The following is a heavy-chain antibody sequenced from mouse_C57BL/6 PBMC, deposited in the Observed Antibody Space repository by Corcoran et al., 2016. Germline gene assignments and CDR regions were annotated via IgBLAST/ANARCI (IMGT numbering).Heavy chain of an antibody. J-gene: IGHJ4*01. CDR3: ARFDCYYGSYAMDY. Sequence: QIPLVQSGPELKKPGETVKISCKASGYTFTTYGMSWVKQAPGKGLKWMGWINTYSGVPTYADDFKGRFAFSLETSASTAYLQINNLKNEDTATYFCARFDCYYGSYAMDYWGQGTSVTVSS. CDR2: INTYSGVP. CDR1: GYTFTTYG. V-gene: IGHV9-3*01. D-gene: IGHD2-3*01.